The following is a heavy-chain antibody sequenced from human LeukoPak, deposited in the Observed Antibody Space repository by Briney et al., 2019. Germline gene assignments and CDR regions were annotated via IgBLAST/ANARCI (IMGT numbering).Heavy chain of an antibody. V-gene: IGHV4-34*01. CDR3: ARGPFPVAAIDY. J-gene: IGHJ4*02. D-gene: IGHD2-15*01. CDR1: GGSFSGYY. Sequence: SETLSLTCAAYGGSFSGYYWSWIRQPPGKGLEWIGEINHSGSTNYNPSLKSRVTISVDTSKNQFSLKLSSVTAADTAVYYCARGPFPVAAIDYWGQGTLVTVSS. CDR2: INHSGST.